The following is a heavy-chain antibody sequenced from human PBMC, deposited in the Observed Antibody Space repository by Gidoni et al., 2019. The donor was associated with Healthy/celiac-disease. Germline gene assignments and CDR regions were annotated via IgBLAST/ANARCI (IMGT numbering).Heavy chain of an antibody. CDR1: GGSVSSGSYY. V-gene: IGHV4-61*01. CDR3: ARREYDSSGYYYDGAFDI. Sequence: QVQLQESGPGLVKPSATLSLTCTVSGGSVSSGSYYWSWLRQPPGKGLDWIGYIYYSGSTNYNPSLKSRVTISVDTSKNQFSLKLSSVTAADTAVYYCARREYDSSGYYYDGAFDIWGQGTMVTVSS. D-gene: IGHD3-22*01. CDR2: IYYSGST. J-gene: IGHJ3*02.